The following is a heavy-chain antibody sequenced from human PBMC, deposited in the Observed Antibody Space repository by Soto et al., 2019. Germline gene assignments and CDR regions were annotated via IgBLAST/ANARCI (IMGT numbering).Heavy chain of an antibody. J-gene: IGHJ4*02. CDR2: VLPFLDIT. V-gene: IGHV1-69*02. D-gene: IGHD1-7*01. CDR1: GDTFSIYT. Sequence: QVQLVQSGSEVKKPGSSVRVSCKTSGDTFSIYTISWVRQAPGQGLEWMGRVLPFLDITSYSQRFQCRVTITADRATTTAYMELTSLRSEDTAVYYCARDRDNSNLPNFDSCGQGTLVTVSS. CDR3: ARDRDNSNLPNFDS.